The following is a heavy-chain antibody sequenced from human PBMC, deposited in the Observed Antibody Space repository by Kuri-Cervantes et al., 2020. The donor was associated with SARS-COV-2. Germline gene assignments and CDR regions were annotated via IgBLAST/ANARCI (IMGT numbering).Heavy chain of an antibody. J-gene: IGHJ4*02. CDR3: ARDYGSGSYLDY. CDR1: GYTFTSYG. Sequence: SVKVSCKASGYTFTSYGISWVRQAPGQGLEWMGGIIPILGIANYAQKFQGRVTITADKSTSTAYMELGSLRSDDTAVYYCARDYGSGSYLDYWGQGTLVTVSS. CDR2: IIPILGIA. D-gene: IGHD3-10*01. V-gene: IGHV1-69*10.